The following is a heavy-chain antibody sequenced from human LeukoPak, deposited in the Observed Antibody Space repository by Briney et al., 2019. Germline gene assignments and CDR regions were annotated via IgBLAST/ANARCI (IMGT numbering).Heavy chain of an antibody. CDR1: GFTVSSNY. J-gene: IGHJ3*02. Sequence: PGGSLRLSCAASGFTVSSNYMSWVRQAPGKGLEWVANIKQDGSEKYYVDSVKGRFTISRDNAKNSLYLQMNSLRAEDTAVYYCARGGHAGAFDIWGQGTMVTVSS. D-gene: IGHD6-13*01. CDR2: IKQDGSEK. V-gene: IGHV3-7*01. CDR3: ARGGHAGAFDI.